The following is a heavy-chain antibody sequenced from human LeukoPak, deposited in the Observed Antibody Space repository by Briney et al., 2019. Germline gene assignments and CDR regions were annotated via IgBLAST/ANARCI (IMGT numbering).Heavy chain of an antibody. D-gene: IGHD6-13*01. CDR2: IYTSGST. J-gene: IGHJ4*02. Sequence: SETLSLTCTVSGGSISSYYWSWIRQPAGKGLEWIGRIYTSGSTNYNPSLKSRVTMSVDTSKNQFSLELSSVTAADTAVYYCATGVHGIAAAGDYYFDYWGQGTLVTVSS. CDR3: ATGVHGIAAAGDYYFDY. CDR1: GGSISSYY. V-gene: IGHV4-4*07.